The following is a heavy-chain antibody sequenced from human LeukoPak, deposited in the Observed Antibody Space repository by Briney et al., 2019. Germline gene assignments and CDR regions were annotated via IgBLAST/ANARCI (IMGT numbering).Heavy chain of an antibody. J-gene: IGHJ5*02. V-gene: IGHV4-30-2*01. CDR1: GGSISSGTYY. CDR3: ARRLEVPGGIGWFDP. D-gene: IGHD2-2*01. CDR2: ISHSGST. Sequence: SETLSLTCTVSGGSISSGTYYWSWIRQPPGMGLEWIVYISHSGSTYYNPSLKSRVTISVNRSKNQFSLKLSSVTAADTAVYYCARRLEVPGGIGWFDPWGQGTLVTVSS.